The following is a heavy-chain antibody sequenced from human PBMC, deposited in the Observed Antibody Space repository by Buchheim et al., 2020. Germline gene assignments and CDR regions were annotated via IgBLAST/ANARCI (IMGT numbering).Heavy chain of an antibody. CDR1: GFTFYSYA. Sequence: EVHLLESGGGLVQPGGSLRLSCAGSGFTFYSYAMSWVRQAPGKGLEWVSVVSGSGGTTYYADSVKGRLTISRDNSKSTLYLQMISLRAEDTAVYYCAKGFRDYTTSRFDYWGQGTL. CDR2: VSGSGGTT. D-gene: IGHD2-2*02. CDR3: AKGFRDYTTSRFDY. V-gene: IGHV3-23*01. J-gene: IGHJ4*02.